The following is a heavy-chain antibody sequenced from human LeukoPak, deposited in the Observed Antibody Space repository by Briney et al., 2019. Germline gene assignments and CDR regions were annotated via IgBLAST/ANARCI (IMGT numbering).Heavy chain of an antibody. D-gene: IGHD2-21*02. CDR3: ARDISRVPGYPGDRMDV. V-gene: IGHV4-4*02. CDR1: GGSITSGAW. J-gene: IGHJ6*02. CDR2: IYHGDFT. Sequence: PSETLSLTCAVSGGSITSGAWWSWVRQPPGKGLEWIGQIYHGDFTNYNPSLKSRVTISLDKSTNQFSLKLSSVTAADTAVYYCARDISRVPGYPGDRMDVWGQGTTVTVSS.